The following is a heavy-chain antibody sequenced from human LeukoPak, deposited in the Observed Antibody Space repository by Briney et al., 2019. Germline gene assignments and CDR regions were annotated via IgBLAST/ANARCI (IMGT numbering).Heavy chain of an antibody. CDR3: ARDDYCGGDCYSTDY. V-gene: IGHV3-7*01. CDR2: IKQDGSEK. Sequence: GGSLRLSCAASGFTFSSYWMSWVRQAPGKGLEGVANIKQDGSEKYYVDSVKGRFTISRDNAKNSLYLQMNSLRAEDTAVYYCARDDYCGGDCYSTDYWGQGTLVTVSS. J-gene: IGHJ4*02. CDR1: GFTFSSYW. D-gene: IGHD2-21*02.